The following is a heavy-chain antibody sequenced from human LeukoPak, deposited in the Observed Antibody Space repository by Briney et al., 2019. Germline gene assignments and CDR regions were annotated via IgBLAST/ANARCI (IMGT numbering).Heavy chain of an antibody. J-gene: IGHJ5*02. D-gene: IGHD6-13*01. CDR1: GGTFSSYA. CDR3: ARDSGSSSWNWFDP. Sequence: ASVKVSCKASGGTFSSYAISWVRQAPGQGLEWMGGIIPIFGTANYAQKFQGRVTITADESTSTAYMELSSLRSEDTAVYCCARDSGSSSWNWFDPWGQGTLVTVSS. CDR2: IIPIFGTA. V-gene: IGHV1-69*13.